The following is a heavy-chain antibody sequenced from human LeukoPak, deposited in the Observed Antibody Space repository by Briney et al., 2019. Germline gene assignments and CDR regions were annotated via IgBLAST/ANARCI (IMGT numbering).Heavy chain of an antibody. CDR3: AREGPIVVVPAAIYNWFDP. Sequence: GASVKVSCKASGYNFTDSYMHWVRQAPGQGLEWVGWINPNSGGTDYAQKFQGRVTMTRDTSISTAYMELSRLRSDDTAVYYCAREGPIVVVPAAIYNWFDPWGQGTLVTVSS. J-gene: IGHJ5*02. V-gene: IGHV1-2*02. CDR2: INPNSGGT. CDR1: GYNFTDSY. D-gene: IGHD2-2*02.